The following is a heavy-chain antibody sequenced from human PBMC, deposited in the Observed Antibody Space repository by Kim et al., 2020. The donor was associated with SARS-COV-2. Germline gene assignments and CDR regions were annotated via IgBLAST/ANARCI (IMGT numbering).Heavy chain of an antibody. Sequence: SVKVSCKASGGTFSTYAISWVRQAPGQGLEWMGGIIPIFGTTNYAQKFQGRVTITADESTNTAYMELSSLRSEDTAVYYCARDHRILSAGYYYYGMDVWGQGTTVTVSS. CDR1: GGTFSTYA. J-gene: IGHJ6*02. V-gene: IGHV1-69*13. D-gene: IGHD2-15*01. CDR2: IIPIFGTT. CDR3: ARDHRILSAGYYYYGMDV.